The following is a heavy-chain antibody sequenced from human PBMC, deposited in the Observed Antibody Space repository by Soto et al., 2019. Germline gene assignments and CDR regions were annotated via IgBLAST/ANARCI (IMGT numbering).Heavy chain of an antibody. V-gene: IGHV4-30-2*01. D-gene: IGHD5-18*01. J-gene: IGHJ4*02. CDR3: ARERRGYSYGYIDY. CDR1: GGSISSGGYS. Sequence: LSLTCAVSGGSISSGGYSWSWIRQPPGKGLEWIGYIYHSGSTYYNPSLKSRVTISVDRSKNQFSLKLSSVTAADTAVYYCARERRGYSYGYIDYWGQGTLVTVSS. CDR2: IYHSGST.